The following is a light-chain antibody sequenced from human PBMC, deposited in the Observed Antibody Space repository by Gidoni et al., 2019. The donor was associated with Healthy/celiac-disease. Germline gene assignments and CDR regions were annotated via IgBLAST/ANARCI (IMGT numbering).Light chain of an antibody. CDR3: MQALQTPPT. CDR1: QSLLHSNGYNY. V-gene: IGKV2-28*01. J-gene: IGKJ1*01. CDR2: LGS. Sequence: EIVMTQSPLSLPVTPGEPASISCRSSQSLLHSNGYNYLDWYLQKPGQSPQLLIYLGSNRASGVPDWFSGSGSGTYFTLKLSIVEAEDVGVYYCMQALQTPPTFGQGTKVEIK.